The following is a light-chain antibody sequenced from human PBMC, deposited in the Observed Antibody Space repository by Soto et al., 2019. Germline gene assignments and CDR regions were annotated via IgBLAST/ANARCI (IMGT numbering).Light chain of an antibody. V-gene: IGKV1-5*01. J-gene: IGKJ1*01. CDR3: QQFNSYSRV. CDR1: QSISNW. CDR2: DAS. Sequence: DIQMTQSPSTLSASVGDRVTITCRASQSISNWLAWYQQRPGKSPNLLNFDASKLQSGVPSRFSGSGSGTEFTLTISSLQPDDVATYYCQQFNSYSRVFGQGTKVEIK.